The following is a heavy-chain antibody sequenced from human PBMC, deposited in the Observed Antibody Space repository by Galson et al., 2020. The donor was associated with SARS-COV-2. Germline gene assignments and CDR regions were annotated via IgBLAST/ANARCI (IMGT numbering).Heavy chain of an antibody. CDR2: ISGSGGST. CDR1: GYTFSRYA. J-gene: IGHJ4*02. D-gene: IGHD4-17*01. Sequence: GESLKISCVAPGYTFSRYAMTWVRQAPGKGLEWVSSISGSGGSTYYADSVKGRFTISRDNSKNTLYVQMNRLRAEDTAGYYCAKDQGNDYGDQLDYWGQGTLVTGSS. V-gene: IGHV3-23*01. CDR3: AKDQGNDYGDQLDY.